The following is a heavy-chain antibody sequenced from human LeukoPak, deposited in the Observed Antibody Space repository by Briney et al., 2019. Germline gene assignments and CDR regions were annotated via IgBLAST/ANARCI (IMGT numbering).Heavy chain of an antibody. CDR3: ATSRRDSSPTPYYFDY. Sequence: GGSLRLSCAASGFTVSRNYMSWVRQAPGKGLESVSVIYSGGSTYYADSVKGRFTISRDNSKNTLYLQMNSLRAEDTAMYYCATSRRDSSPTPYYFDYWGQGTLVTVSS. CDR2: IYSGGST. V-gene: IGHV3-53*01. CDR1: GFTVSRNY. D-gene: IGHD6-13*01. J-gene: IGHJ4*02.